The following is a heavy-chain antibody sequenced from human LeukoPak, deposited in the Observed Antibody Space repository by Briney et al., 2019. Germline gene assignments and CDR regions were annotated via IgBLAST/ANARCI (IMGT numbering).Heavy chain of an antibody. CDR3: ARVPARPETAVGYYFDY. CDR2: IYYSGST. CDR1: GGSISSTSDY. D-gene: IGHD5-18*01. J-gene: IGHJ4*02. V-gene: IGHV4-39*07. Sequence: SETLSLTCTVSGGSISSTSDYWGWIRQPPGTGLDWIGNIYYSGSTYYNPSLKSRVTISVDTSKNQFSLKLNSVTAADTAVYYCARVPARPETAVGYYFDYWGQGTLVTVSS.